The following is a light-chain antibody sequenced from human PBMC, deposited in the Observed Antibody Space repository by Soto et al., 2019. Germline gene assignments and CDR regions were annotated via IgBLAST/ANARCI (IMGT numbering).Light chain of an antibody. V-gene: IGKV1-9*01. CDR3: QQLNSYTLT. CDR2: ATS. J-gene: IGKJ4*01. CDR1: QVISSY. Sequence: DIQWTQSPSFLSASVGDRVTISCRASQVISSYLAWYQTKPGKAPNILIYATSILQSGVPSRFSGSGSGTEFTLTISRLQTEDFAAYECQQLNSYTLTFGGGTKGDIK.